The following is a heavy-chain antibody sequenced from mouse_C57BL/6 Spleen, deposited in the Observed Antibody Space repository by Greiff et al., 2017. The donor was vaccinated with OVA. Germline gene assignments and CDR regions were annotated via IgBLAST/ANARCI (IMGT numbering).Heavy chain of an antibody. CDR3: ARSTTVVATDWFAY. CDR2: INPNNGGT. V-gene: IGHV1-26*01. CDR1: GYTFTDYY. D-gene: IGHD1-1*01. J-gene: IGHJ3*01. Sequence: VQLRQSGPELVKPGASVKISCKASGYTFTDYYMNWVKQSHGKSLEWIGDINPNNGGTSYNQKFKGKATLTVDKSSSTAYMELRSLTSEDSAVYYCARSTTVVATDWFAYWGQGTLVTVSA.